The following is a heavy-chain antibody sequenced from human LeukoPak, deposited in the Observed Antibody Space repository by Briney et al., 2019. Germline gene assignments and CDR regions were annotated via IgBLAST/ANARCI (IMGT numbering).Heavy chain of an antibody. CDR3: ATTPYRSWIQLWETVDY. Sequence: TGGSLRLSCAASGFTVSSNYMSWVRQAPGKGLEWVAVISYDGSNKYYADSVKGRFTISRDNSKNTLYLQMNSLRAEDTAVYYCATTPYRSWIQLWETVDYWGQGTLVTVSS. J-gene: IGHJ4*02. CDR2: ISYDGSNK. CDR1: GFTVSSNY. V-gene: IGHV3-30*03. D-gene: IGHD5-18*01.